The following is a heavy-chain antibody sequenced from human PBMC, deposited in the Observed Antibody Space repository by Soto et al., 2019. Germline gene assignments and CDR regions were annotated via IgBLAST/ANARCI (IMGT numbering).Heavy chain of an antibody. J-gene: IGHJ4*02. V-gene: IGHV3-23*01. D-gene: IGHD3-3*01. CDR1: GITFRNYA. CDR3: VKEGTYYDVLFDY. CDR2: ISGSGRST. Sequence: EVQLLESGGGLVQPGGSLRLSCAASGITFRNYAMTWVRQAPGKGLEWVSAISGSGRSTYYADSVKGRFTISRDNSKNMFYLQMSSMTAENTAVYYCVKEGTYYDVLFDYWGQGTLVTVSS.